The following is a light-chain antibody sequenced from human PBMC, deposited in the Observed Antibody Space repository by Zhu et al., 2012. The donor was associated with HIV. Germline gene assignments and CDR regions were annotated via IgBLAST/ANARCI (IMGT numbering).Light chain of an antibody. CDR1: QNVYKF. J-gene: IGKJ2*01. V-gene: IGKV1-5*03. CDR3: QQYYTPSYN. Sequence: DIQMTQSPSTLSASVGDRVTITCRASQNVYKFLAWYQQKPERAPKLLIYEASRLETGAPSRFSGSGSGTEFTLTISSLQPDDFATYSCQQYYTPSYNFGQGTKLQIK. CDR2: EAS.